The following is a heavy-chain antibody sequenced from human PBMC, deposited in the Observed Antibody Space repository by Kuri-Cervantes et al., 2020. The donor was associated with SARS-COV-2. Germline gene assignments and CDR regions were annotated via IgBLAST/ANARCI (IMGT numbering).Heavy chain of an antibody. Sequence: GGSLRLSCAASGFTFSGHWIHWVRQAPGKGLVWVSRINPDGSYTNNADSVKGRFTLSRDNAKNSLYLQMNSLRAEDTAVYYCARGGVVVPASPYGTDVWGQGTTVTVSS. CDR3: ARGGVVVPASPYGTDV. CDR1: GFTFSGHW. D-gene: IGHD2-2*01. CDR2: INPDGSYT. J-gene: IGHJ6*02. V-gene: IGHV3-74*01.